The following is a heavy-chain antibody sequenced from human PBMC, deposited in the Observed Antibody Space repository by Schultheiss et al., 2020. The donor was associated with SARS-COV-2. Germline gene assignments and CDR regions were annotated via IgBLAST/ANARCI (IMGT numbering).Heavy chain of an antibody. CDR3: ARGYYDFWSGYYYYYGMDV. CDR2: ISSSGSTI. Sequence: GESLKISCAASGFTFSDYYMSWIRQAPGKGLEWVSYISSSGSTIYYADSVKGRFTISRDNAKNSLYLQMNSLRAEDTAVYYCARGYYDFWSGYYYYYGMDVWGQGTTVTVSS. CDR1: GFTFSDYY. D-gene: IGHD3-3*01. V-gene: IGHV3-11*04. J-gene: IGHJ6*02.